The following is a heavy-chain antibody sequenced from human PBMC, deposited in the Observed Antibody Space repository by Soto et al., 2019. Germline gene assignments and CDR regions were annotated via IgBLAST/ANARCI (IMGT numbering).Heavy chain of an antibody. D-gene: IGHD2-15*01. CDR1: GGSISSGGYY. J-gene: IGHJ6*02. Sequence: SLTCTVSGGSISSGGYYWSWIRQHPGKGLEWIGYIYYSGSTYYNPSLKSRVTISVDTSKNQFSLKLSSVTAADTAVYYCAGYPCSGGSCYRRYYYYGMDVWGQGTTVTVSS. CDR3: AGYPCSGGSCYRRYYYYGMDV. V-gene: IGHV4-31*03. CDR2: IYYSGST.